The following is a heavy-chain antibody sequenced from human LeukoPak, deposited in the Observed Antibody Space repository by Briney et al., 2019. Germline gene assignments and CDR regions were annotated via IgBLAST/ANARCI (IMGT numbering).Heavy chain of an antibody. CDR2: ICYSGST. J-gene: IGHJ5*02. CDR3: ARDFKYSSGWYAIRNNWFDP. CDR1: GGSMSSSSYY. Sequence: SETLCLTCTVSGGSMSSSSYYWGWIRQPPGKGLEWIVSICYSGSTYYNPSLKSRVTISVDTSKNQFSLRLSSVSVADTAVYYCARDFKYSSGWYAIRNNWFDPWGQGTLVTVSS. V-gene: IGHV4-39*07. D-gene: IGHD6-19*01.